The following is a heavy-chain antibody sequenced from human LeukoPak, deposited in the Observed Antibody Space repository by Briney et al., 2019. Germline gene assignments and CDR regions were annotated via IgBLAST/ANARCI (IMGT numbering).Heavy chain of an antibody. CDR2: ISYDGSNK. V-gene: IGHV3-30*18. D-gene: IGHD3-10*01. CDR1: GFTFSSYW. CDR3: AEDTVRGVIIPHAFDI. Sequence: GGSLRLSCAASGFTFSSYWMHWVRQAPGKGLEWVAVISYDGSNKYYADSVKGRFTISRDNSKNTLYLQMNSLRAEDTAVYYCAEDTVRGVIIPHAFDIWGQGTMVTVSS. J-gene: IGHJ3*02.